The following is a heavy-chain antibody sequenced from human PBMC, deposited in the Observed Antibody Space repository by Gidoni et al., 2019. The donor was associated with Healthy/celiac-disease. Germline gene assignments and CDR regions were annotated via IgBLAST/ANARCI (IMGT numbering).Heavy chain of an antibody. CDR2: IWYDGSNK. V-gene: IGHV3-33*01. CDR1: GFTFSSSG. Sequence: QVQLVESGGGVVQPGRSLRLSCAASGFTFSSSGMHWVRQAPGKGLEWVAVIWYDGSNKYYADSVKGRFTISRDNSKNTLYLQMNSLRAEDTAVYYCARDRSGSGSYKINWFDPWGQGTLVTVSS. J-gene: IGHJ5*02. CDR3: ARDRSGSGSYKINWFDP. D-gene: IGHD3-10*01.